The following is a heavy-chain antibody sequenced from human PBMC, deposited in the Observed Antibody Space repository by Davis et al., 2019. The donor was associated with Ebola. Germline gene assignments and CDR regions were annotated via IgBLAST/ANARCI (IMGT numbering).Heavy chain of an antibody. CDR2: INHSGST. D-gene: IGHD6-13*01. Sequence: PSETLSLTCAVYGGSFSGYYWSWIRQPPGKGLEWIGEINHSGSTNYNPSLKSRVTISVDTSKNQFSLKLSSVTAADTAVYYCARGGRRVLYSSRYNWFDLWGQGTLVTVSS. J-gene: IGHJ5*02. V-gene: IGHV4-34*01. CDR1: GGSFSGYY. CDR3: ARGGRRVLYSSRYNWFDL.